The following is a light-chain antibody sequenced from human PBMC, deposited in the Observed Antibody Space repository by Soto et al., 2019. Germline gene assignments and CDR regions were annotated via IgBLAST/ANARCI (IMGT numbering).Light chain of an antibody. CDR2: DAS. J-gene: IGKJ4*01. V-gene: IGKV3-15*01. CDR3: QQCRNWPLT. CDR1: QNVYNN. Sequence: EIVMTQSPATLSVSPGEGATLSCKASQNVYNNLAWYQQRPGQPPRLLIYDASTRATGISARFSGSGYGTEFTLTISSLQSEDFAVYFCQQCRNWPLTFGEGTKVDIK.